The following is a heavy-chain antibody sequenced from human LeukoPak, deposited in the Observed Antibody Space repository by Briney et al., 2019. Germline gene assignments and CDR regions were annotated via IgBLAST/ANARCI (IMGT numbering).Heavy chain of an antibody. D-gene: IGHD6-13*01. Sequence: GGSLRLSCAGPGFTFSNYWMSWVRQAPGKGPEWVANIKQDGREIHYLDSVKGRFTISRDNARNSLYLQMNSLRVEDTAVYYCTRDEAAAANWGQGTLVTVSS. V-gene: IGHV3-7*01. J-gene: IGHJ4*02. CDR1: GFTFSNYW. CDR3: TRDEAAAAN. CDR2: IKQDGREI.